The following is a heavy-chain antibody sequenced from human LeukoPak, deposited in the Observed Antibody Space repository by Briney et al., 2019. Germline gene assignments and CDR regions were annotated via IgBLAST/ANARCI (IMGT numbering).Heavy chain of an antibody. Sequence: GGSLRLSCAASGFTFTNYAMIWVRQAPGKGLEWVSAISGSGGSTYYADSVKGRFTISRDNSKNTLYLQMNSLRAEDTAVYYCARKSSGPGYYWGQGTLVTVSS. V-gene: IGHV3-23*01. CDR3: ARKSSGPGYY. CDR1: GFTFTNYA. D-gene: IGHD3-22*01. CDR2: ISGSGGST. J-gene: IGHJ4*02.